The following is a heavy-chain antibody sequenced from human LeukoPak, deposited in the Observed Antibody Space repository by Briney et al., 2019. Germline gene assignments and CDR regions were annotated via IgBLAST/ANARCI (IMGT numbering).Heavy chain of an antibody. Sequence: SETLSLTCAVYGGSFSGYYWSWIRQPPGKGLEWIGEINHSGSTNYNPFLKSRVTISVDSSKNQFSLKLSSVTAADTAVYYCARAPCSSTSCYFFRVWFFDYWGKGTLVTVSS. V-gene: IGHV4-34*01. J-gene: IGHJ4*02. CDR3: ARAPCSSTSCYFFRVWFFDY. CDR2: INHSGST. D-gene: IGHD2-2*01. CDR1: GGSFSGYY.